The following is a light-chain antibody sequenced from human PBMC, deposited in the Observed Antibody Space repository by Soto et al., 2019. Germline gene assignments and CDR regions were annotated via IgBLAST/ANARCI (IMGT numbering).Light chain of an antibody. V-gene: IGLV2-14*01. CDR3: SSYSTTTTPCV. Sequence: QSALTQPASVSGSPGQSITISCTGTSRDVGAYYYVSWYQQHPGKAPKLIIYEVGARPSGVSNRFSGSKSGNTASLTISGLQADDEGYYYCSSYSTTTTPCVFGTGTKLTVL. CDR1: SRDVGAYYY. J-gene: IGLJ1*01. CDR2: EVG.